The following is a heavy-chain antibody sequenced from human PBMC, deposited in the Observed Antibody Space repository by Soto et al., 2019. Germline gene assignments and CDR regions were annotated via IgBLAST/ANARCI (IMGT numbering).Heavy chain of an antibody. CDR2: ISYSGST. D-gene: IGHD3-10*01. Sequence: ASETLSLTCTVSGGSITSYYWTWIRRPPGKGLEWIGYISYSGSTNSNPSLKSRVAISVDASKNQFSLKLSSVTAADTAVYYCARHAGRGVYYYYMDVWGKGTTVTVSS. CDR1: GGSITSYY. CDR3: ARHAGRGVYYYYMDV. J-gene: IGHJ6*03. V-gene: IGHV4-59*08.